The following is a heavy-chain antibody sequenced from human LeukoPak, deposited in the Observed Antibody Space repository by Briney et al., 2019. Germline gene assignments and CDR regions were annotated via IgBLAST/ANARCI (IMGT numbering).Heavy chain of an antibody. V-gene: IGHV4-34*01. CDR2: INHSGST. J-gene: IGHJ6*03. Sequence: PSETLSLTCAVYGGSFSGYYWSWIRQPPGKGLEWIGEINHSGSTNYNPSLKSRVTISVDTSKNQFSLKLSSVTAADTAVYYCASQQAGATTSYYYYYMDVWGKGTTVTISS. D-gene: IGHD1-26*01. CDR1: GGSFSGYY. CDR3: ASQQAGATTSYYYYYMDV.